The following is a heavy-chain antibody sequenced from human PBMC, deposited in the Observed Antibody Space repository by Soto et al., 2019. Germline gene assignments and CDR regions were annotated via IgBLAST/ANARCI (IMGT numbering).Heavy chain of an antibody. Sequence: GGSLRLSFAASGFIFANFGMSWVRQAPLNVLEWISSISGSGFKKYYADSVKGRFTISRDNSKSTVYLELNNLSAEDTAVYHCAKNQGVELVPLATVDWFDPWGQGSVVPVSS. J-gene: IGHJ5*02. D-gene: IGHD1-26*01. CDR2: ISGSGFKK. CDR3: AKNQGVELVPLATVDWFDP. V-gene: IGHV3-23*01. CDR1: GFIFANFG.